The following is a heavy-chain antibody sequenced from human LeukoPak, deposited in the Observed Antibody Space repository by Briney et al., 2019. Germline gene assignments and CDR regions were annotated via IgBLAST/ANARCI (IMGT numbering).Heavy chain of an antibody. CDR3: ARTDSSGYYHWFDP. D-gene: IGHD3-22*01. CDR1: GFTFSSYE. J-gene: IGHJ5*02. V-gene: IGHV3-48*03. CDR2: ISSSGSTI. Sequence: GGSLRLSCAASGFTFSSYEMNWVRQAPGKGLEWVSYISSSGSTIYYADSVKGRFTISRDNAKNSLYVQMNSLRAEDTAVYYCARTDSSGYYHWFDPWGQGTLVTVSS.